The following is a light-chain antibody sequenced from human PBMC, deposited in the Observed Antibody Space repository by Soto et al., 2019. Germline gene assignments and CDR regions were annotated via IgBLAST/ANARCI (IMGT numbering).Light chain of an antibody. CDR2: RAS. V-gene: IGKV4-1*01. CDR1: QSVLYSSNNKNY. CDR3: QQYYNTPFT. Sequence: DIVMTQSPDSLAVSLGERATINCKSSQSVLYSSNNKNYLAWYQQKPGQPPKLLIYRASTRESGVPDRFSGSGSGTDFTLTIISLQAEDVSVYYCQQYYNTPFTFGPGTKVDIK. J-gene: IGKJ3*01.